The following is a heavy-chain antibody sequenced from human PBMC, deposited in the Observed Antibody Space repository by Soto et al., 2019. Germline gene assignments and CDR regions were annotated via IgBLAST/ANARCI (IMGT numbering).Heavy chain of an antibody. CDR3: AKPTRFPGD. D-gene: IGHD3-16*01. Sequence: QVHFMESGGGLVKPGGSLRLSCAASGFTFTDYYMSWFRQAPGKGLECLSYISPDSSDTIYADSVKGRFTISRDNAKNSVFLQINNLRAEDTAVYYCAKPTRFPGDWGQGTLVTVSS. J-gene: IGHJ4*02. CDR2: ISPDSSDT. CDR1: GFTFTDYY. V-gene: IGHV3-11*03.